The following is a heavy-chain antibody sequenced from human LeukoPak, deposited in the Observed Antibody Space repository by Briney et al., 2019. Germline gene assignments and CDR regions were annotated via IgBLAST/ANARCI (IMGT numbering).Heavy chain of an antibody. CDR3: ARDLGGTYRGYFDY. Sequence: PGRSLRLSCAASGFTFDDYAMHWVRQAPGKGLEWVSGISWNSGSIGYADSVKGRFTISRDDSKNTLYLQMNSLRAEDTAVYYCARDLGGTYRGYFDYWGQGTLVTVSS. J-gene: IGHJ4*02. D-gene: IGHD1-26*01. CDR1: GFTFDDYA. V-gene: IGHV3-9*01. CDR2: ISWNSGSI.